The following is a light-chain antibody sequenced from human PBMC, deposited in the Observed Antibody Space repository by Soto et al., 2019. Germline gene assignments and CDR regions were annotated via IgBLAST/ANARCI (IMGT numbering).Light chain of an antibody. J-gene: IGLJ2*01. Sequence: QLVLTQSPSASASLGASVKVTCTLSSGHSTYAIAWHQQQPEKGPRYLMKLTSDGSHSKGDGIPDRFSGSSSGAERYLTISSLQSEDEADYYCQTWVGNDNVVFGGGTKVTVL. CDR3: QTWVGNDNVV. CDR1: SGHSTYA. CDR2: LTSDGSH. V-gene: IGLV4-69*01.